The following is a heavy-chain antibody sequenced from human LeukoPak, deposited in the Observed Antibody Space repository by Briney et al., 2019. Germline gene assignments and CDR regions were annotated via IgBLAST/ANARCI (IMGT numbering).Heavy chain of an antibody. J-gene: IGHJ5*02. CDR2: IWYDGSNK. CDR3: ARERAVAGTNWFDP. V-gene: IGHV3-33*01. CDR1: GFTFSSYG. Sequence: PGRSLRLSCAASGFTFSSYGMHWVRQAPGKGLEWVAVIWYDGSNKYYADSVKGRFTISRDNSKNTLYLQMNSLRAEDTAVYYCARERAVAGTNWFDPWSQGTLVTVSS. D-gene: IGHD6-19*01.